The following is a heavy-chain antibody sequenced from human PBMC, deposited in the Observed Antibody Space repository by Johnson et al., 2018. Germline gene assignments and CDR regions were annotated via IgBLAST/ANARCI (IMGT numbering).Heavy chain of an antibody. CDR1: GFTFSKYW. CDR3: VRVDYYGWPFDI. Sequence: VQLQESGGGLVQPGGSLRLSCTASGFTFSKYWMTWVRLAPGKGLEWVANINQGGRVKYYVDSVKGRFTISSDDAKNSLFLKLNSLRAEETAVYYCVRVDYYGWPFDIWGQGTMVTVSS. J-gene: IGHJ3*02. D-gene: IGHD1-26*01. V-gene: IGHV3-7*01. CDR2: INQGGRVK.